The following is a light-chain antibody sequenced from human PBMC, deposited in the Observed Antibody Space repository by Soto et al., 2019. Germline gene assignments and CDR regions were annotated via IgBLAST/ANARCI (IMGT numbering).Light chain of an antibody. Sequence: QSALTQPPSASGSPGQSLTISCTGTSSDVGGYNYVFWYQQHPGKAPKLMIYEVNKRPSGVPDRFSGSKSGNTASLTVSGLQAEDEADYYCTSYAGSNNLVFAGGTQLTVL. CDR1: SSDVGGYNY. J-gene: IGLJ3*02. CDR2: EVN. V-gene: IGLV2-8*01. CDR3: TSYAGSNNLV.